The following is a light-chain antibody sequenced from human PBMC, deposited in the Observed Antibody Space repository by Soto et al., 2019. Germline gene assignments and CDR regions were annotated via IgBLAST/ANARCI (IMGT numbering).Light chain of an antibody. CDR2: AAS. J-gene: IGKJ2*01. CDR3: QQYYRYSYT. V-gene: IGKV1-8*01. Sequence: AIRMTQSPSSLSASTGDRVTITCRASQGISSYLACYQQKPGKAPKLLIYAASTLQSVVPSRFRGSGSGTDFTLTISCLQSEAFATHYCQQYYRYSYTFGQWTKLQIK. CDR1: QGISSY.